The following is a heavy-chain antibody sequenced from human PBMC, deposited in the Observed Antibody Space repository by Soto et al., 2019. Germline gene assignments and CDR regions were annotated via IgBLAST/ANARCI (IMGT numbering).Heavy chain of an antibody. D-gene: IGHD3-10*01. CDR1: GFTFSSYA. Sequence: QVQLVESGGGVVQPGRSLRLSCAASGFTFSSYAMQWVRQAPGKGLEWVAVISYDGSNKYYADSVKGRFTISRDNSKNTRYLQMNSLRAEDTAVYYCARPDYGSGSYPDYWGQGTLVTVSS. J-gene: IGHJ4*02. V-gene: IGHV3-30-3*01. CDR3: ARPDYGSGSYPDY. CDR2: ISYDGSNK.